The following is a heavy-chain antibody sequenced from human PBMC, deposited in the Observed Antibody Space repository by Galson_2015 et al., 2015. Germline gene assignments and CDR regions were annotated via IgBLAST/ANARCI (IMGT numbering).Heavy chain of an antibody. CDR2: IWYDGNNE. CDR3: AKLAGDYDSSGYFIDY. V-gene: IGHV3-30*02. J-gene: IGHJ4*02. Sequence: SLRLSCAASGFTVSSNYMSWVRQAPGKGLEWVALIWYDGNNEYYADSVKGRFTISRDNSKNTLYLQMNSLRPEDTAVYYCAKLAGDYDSSGYFIDYWGQGTLVTVSS. CDR1: GFTVSSNY. D-gene: IGHD3-22*01.